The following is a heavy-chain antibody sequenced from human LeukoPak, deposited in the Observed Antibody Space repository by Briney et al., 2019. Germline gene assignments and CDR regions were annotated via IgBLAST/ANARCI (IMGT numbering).Heavy chain of an antibody. Sequence: GGSLRLSCAASGFTFSSYSMNWVRQAPGKGLEWVSSISSSSSYIYYADSVKGRFTISRDNAKNSLYLQMNSLRAEDTAVYYCARVRYCSGGSCYSAKWFDYWGQGTLVTVSS. CDR2: ISSSSSYI. CDR1: GFTFSSYS. D-gene: IGHD2-15*01. V-gene: IGHV3-21*01. J-gene: IGHJ4*02. CDR3: ARVRYCSGGSCYSAKWFDY.